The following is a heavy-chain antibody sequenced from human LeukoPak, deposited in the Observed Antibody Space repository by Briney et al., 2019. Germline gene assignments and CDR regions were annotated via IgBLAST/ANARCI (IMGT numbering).Heavy chain of an antibody. J-gene: IGHJ4*02. V-gene: IGHV3-23*01. CDR2: ISGSGGST. Sequence: GGSLRLSCAASGFTFSGYAMSWVRQAPGKGLEWVSAISGSGGSTYYADSVKGRFTISRDNSKNTLYLQMNSLRAEDTALYYCAKSFGYSYGNSWGQGTLVTVSS. CDR3: AKSFGYSYGNS. D-gene: IGHD5-18*01. CDR1: GFTFSGYA.